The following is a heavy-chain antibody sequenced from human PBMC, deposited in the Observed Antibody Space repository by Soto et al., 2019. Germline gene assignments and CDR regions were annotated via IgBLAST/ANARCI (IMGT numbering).Heavy chain of an antibody. CDR3: ARDRIGYSSSSDTYYYYGMDV. V-gene: IGHV1-69*12. Sequence: QVQLVQSGAEVKKPGSSVKVSCKASGGTFSSYAISWVRQAPGQGLEWMGGIIPIFGTANYAQKFQGRVTINADESTSTAYMELSSLRSEDTAVYYCARDRIGYSSSSDTYYYYGMDVWGQGTTVTVSS. CDR2: IIPIFGTA. CDR1: GGTFSSYA. J-gene: IGHJ6*02. D-gene: IGHD6-6*01.